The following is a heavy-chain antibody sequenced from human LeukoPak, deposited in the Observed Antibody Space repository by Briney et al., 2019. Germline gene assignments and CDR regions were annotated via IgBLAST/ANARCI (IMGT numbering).Heavy chain of an antibody. CDR1: GFTFSSYS. V-gene: IGHV3-21*01. J-gene: IGHJ6*02. CDR3: AREGSIGSIGSMDV. D-gene: IGHD1-26*01. CDR2: ISSSSSYI. Sequence: GGSLRLSCAASGFTFSSYSMNWVCQAPGKGLEWVSSISSSSSYIYYADSVKGRFTISRDNAKNSLYLQMNSLRAEDTAVYYCAREGSIGSIGSMDVWGQGTTVTVSS.